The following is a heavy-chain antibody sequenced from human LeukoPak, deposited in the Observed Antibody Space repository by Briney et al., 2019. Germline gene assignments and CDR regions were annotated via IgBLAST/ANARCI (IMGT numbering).Heavy chain of an antibody. V-gene: IGHV1-2*02. J-gene: IGHJ4*02. CDR1: GYTFTHYY. CDR2: INPNGGGT. CDR3: ARAEDSVVIPIYGY. Sequence: ASVTDSFKASGYTFTHYYMHWVRQAPGQGLEWMGWINPNGGGTIYAQEFQGRLSMTRDTSISTAYMELSRLRSDDTAVDYCARAEDSVVIPIYGYWGQGTLVTVSS. D-gene: IGHD2-2*01.